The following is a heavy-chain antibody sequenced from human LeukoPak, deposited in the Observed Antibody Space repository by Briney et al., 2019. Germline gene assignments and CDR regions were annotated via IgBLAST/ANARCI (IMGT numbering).Heavy chain of an antibody. D-gene: IGHD3-10*01. V-gene: IGHV1-24*01. CDR1: GYTLTELS. J-gene: IGHJ6*03. Sequence: GASVKVSCKVSGYTLTELSMHWVRQPPGKGREWMGRFDPEDGETIYAQKFQGRVTMTADTSTDTAYMELSSLRSQDTAVYYCARFLYYYGSGELNDPLYYMDVWGKGTTVTISS. CDR3: ARFLYYYGSGELNDPLYYMDV. CDR2: FDPEDGET.